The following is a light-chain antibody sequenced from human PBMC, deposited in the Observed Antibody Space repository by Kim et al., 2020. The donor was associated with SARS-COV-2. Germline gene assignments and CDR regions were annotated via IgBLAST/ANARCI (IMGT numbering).Light chain of an antibody. Sequence: QSALTQPASVSGSPGQSITISCTGTSSDVGGYDHVSWYQQYPGKAPKLMIYDVNHRPSGVSNRFSGSKSGKTASLTISGLRAEDEADYYCSSYTARTTLVFGGGTQLTVL. CDR1: SSDVGGYDH. V-gene: IGLV2-14*03. J-gene: IGLJ2*01. CDR3: SSYTARTTLV. CDR2: DVN.